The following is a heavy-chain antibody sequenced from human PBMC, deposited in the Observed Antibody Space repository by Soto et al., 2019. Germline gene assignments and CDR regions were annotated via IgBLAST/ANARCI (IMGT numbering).Heavy chain of an antibody. D-gene: IGHD3-9*01. CDR3: ARQIDILTGYPPTIYYYYGMDV. V-gene: IGHV1-2*04. CDR2: INPNSGGT. Sequence: ASVKVSCKASGYTFTGYYMHWVRQAPGQGLEWMGCINPNSGGTNYAQKFQGCVTMTRDTSISTAYMELSRLRSDDTAVYYCARQIDILTGYPPTIYYYYGMDVWGQGTTVTVPS. CDR1: GYTFTGYY. J-gene: IGHJ6*02.